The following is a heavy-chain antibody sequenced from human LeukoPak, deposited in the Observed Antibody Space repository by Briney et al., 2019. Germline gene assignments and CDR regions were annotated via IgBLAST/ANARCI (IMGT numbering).Heavy chain of an antibody. CDR2: ISFDGSDK. D-gene: IGHD2-15*01. V-gene: IGHV3-30*18. CDR3: AKGRRYCSGGSCYYSDY. J-gene: IGHJ4*02. CDR1: GFTFSDYG. Sequence: GRSLRLSCAASGFTFSDYGMHWVRQAPGKGLEWVAVISFDGSDKYYADSVKGRFTISRDNSKNTLYLQMNSLRAEDTAVFYCAKGRRYCSGGSCYYSDYWGQGTLVTVSS.